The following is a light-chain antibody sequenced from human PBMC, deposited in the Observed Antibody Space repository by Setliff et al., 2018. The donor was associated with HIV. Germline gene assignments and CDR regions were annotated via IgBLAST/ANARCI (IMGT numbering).Light chain of an antibody. Sequence: QSVLAQPASVSGSPGQSITISCTGTNNDIGLYNFVSWYQQHPGKVPQLIIFDVTIRPSGVSIRFSGSKSGNTASLTISGLRTEDEGDYFCSSFTGNRKLVFGTGTRSPS. V-gene: IGLV2-14*03. CDR3: SSFTGNRKLV. CDR2: DVT. CDR1: NNDIGLYNF. J-gene: IGLJ1*01.